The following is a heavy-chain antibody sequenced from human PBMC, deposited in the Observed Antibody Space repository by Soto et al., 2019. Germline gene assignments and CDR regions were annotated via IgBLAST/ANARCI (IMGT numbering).Heavy chain of an antibody. J-gene: IGHJ2*01. CDR1: GFTFSDYW. D-gene: IGHD2-15*01. Sequence: EVQLVQPGAEVKESGESLKISCKGYGFTFSDYWIGWVRQMPGKGLEWLAIIHPGDFETWYNPAFQSQVTISVDKSISTAYLQWRYLMATDTAIYYCCRIVVIVFGNWYYDLWGRGTQVTVSS. CDR3: CRIVVIVFGNWYYDL. V-gene: IGHV5-51*03. CDR2: IHPGDFET.